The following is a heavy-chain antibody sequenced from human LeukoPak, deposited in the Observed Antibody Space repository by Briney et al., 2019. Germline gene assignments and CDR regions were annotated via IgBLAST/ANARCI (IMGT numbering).Heavy chain of an antibody. CDR2: LYISGST. V-gene: IGHV4-4*07. J-gene: IGHJ4*02. CDR1: GASISSYY. CDR3: ARDLSGILYFDY. Sequence: PSETLSLTCSVSGASISSYYYNWIRQTAGGGLEWIGRLYISGSTDYNPSLKSRVTISVDTSNNQFFLELTSVTAADTAVYFCARDLSGILYFDYWGQGVLVTVSS. D-gene: IGHD2/OR15-2a*01.